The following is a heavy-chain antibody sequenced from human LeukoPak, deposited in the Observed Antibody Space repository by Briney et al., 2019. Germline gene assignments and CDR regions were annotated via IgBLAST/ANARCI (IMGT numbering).Heavy chain of an antibody. Sequence: ASVKVSCKASGYTFTSYDINWVRQATGQGLEWMGWMNPNGGNTGYAQKFQGRVTMTRNTSISTAYMELSSLRSEDTAVYYCAPLGDCSSTSCYHGSWYFQHWGQGTLVTVSS. CDR2: MNPNGGNT. V-gene: IGHV1-8*01. D-gene: IGHD2-2*01. J-gene: IGHJ1*01. CDR3: APLGDCSSTSCYHGSWYFQH. CDR1: GYTFTSYD.